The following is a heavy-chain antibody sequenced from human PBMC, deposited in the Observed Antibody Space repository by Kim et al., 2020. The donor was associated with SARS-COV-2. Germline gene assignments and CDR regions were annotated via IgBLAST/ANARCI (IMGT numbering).Heavy chain of an antibody. CDR3: AKVGVLGYCSSTSCWPFDI. J-gene: IGHJ3*02. V-gene: IGHV3-23*01. CDR2: ISGTGGST. D-gene: IGHD2-2*01. CDR1: GFTFNNYA. Sequence: GGSLRLSCAASGFTFNNYAMTWVRQAPGKGLEWVSTISGTGGSTYYADSVKGRFTISRDNSKNTLYLQMNSLRAEDTAIYYCAKVGVLGYCSSTSCWPFDIWGQGTVVTVSS.